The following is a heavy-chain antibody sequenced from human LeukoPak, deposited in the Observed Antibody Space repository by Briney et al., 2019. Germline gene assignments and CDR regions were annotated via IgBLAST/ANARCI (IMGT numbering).Heavy chain of an antibody. V-gene: IGHV6-1*01. Sequence: SQTLSLTCALSGDSVSSTSAAWHWIRQSPSRGLEWLGRTYYRSKWYDDYAVSVKGRITINPDTSKNQFSLQLNSVTPEDTAVYYCTRDGAAAGREFDYWGQGTLVTVSS. CDR3: TRDGAAAGREFDY. CDR2: TYYRSKWYD. J-gene: IGHJ4*02. CDR1: GDSVSSTSAA. D-gene: IGHD6-13*01.